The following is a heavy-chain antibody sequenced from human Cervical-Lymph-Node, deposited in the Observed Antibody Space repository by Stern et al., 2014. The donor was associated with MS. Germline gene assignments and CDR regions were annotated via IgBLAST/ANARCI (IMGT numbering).Heavy chain of an antibody. CDR2: IFPGDSET. CDR3: ARQTTAWASDV. Sequence: EVQLVESGAELIRPGESLKISCKGSGYKFSIYWIAWVRQMPGKGLEWMGIIFPGDSETRYAPPFQRQVTMCDDKSTSTAYLQWSSLNASDTAMYFCARQTTAWASDVWGQGTLVTVSS. D-gene: IGHD1-14*01. V-gene: IGHV5-51*01. CDR1: GYKFSIYW. J-gene: IGHJ4*02.